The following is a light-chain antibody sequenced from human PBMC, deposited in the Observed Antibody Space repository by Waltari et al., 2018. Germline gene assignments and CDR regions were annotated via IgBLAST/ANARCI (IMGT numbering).Light chain of an antibody. CDR1: SSDVGFYYF. CDR2: KVN. J-gene: IGLJ3*02. Sequence: QSALTQPASVSGSPGQSITISCTGTSSDVGFYYFVSWFQQHPGKAPKVRIYKVNNRPSGFSTRSSGSKSANTASLTISGLQAEDEADYYCSSYTRRSYWVFGGGTQLTVL. CDR3: SSYTRRSYWV. V-gene: IGLV2-14*01.